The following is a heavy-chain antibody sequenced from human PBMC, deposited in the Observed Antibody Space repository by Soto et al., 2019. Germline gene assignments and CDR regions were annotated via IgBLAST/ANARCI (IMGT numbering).Heavy chain of an antibody. D-gene: IGHD2-2*01. CDR3: ARARSTHYYYYGMDV. V-gene: IGHV4-34*01. Sequence: SETLSLTCAVYGGSFSGYYWSWIRQPPGKGLEWIGEINHSGSTNYNPSLKSRVTISVDTSKNQFSLNLSSVTAADTAVYYCARARSTHYYYYGMDVWGQGTTVTVSS. CDR1: GGSFSGYY. CDR2: INHSGST. J-gene: IGHJ6*02.